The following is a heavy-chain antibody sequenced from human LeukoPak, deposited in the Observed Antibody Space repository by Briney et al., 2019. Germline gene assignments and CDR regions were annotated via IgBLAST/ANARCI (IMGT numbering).Heavy chain of an antibody. V-gene: IGHV3-30*04. CDR2: ISNDGSDK. CDR3: ARDGGDSRGWTYGAGDY. CDR1: GFTFSSYV. Sequence: PGRSLRLSCAASGFTFSSYVMHWARQAPGKGLECVAVISNDGSDKYYADSVKGRFTISRDNSKNTLYLQMNSLRAEDTALYYCARDGGDSRGWTYGAGDYWGQGTLVTVSS. D-gene: IGHD6-19*01. J-gene: IGHJ4*02.